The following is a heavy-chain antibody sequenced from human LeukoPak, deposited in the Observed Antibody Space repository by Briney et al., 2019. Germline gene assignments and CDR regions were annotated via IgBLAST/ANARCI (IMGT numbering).Heavy chain of an antibody. CDR3: ARGYCSGGSCHDHYYYYYMDV. J-gene: IGHJ6*03. V-gene: IGHV1-69*06. D-gene: IGHD2-15*01. CDR2: IIPIFGTA. Sequence: SVKVSCKASGGTFSSYAISWVRQSPGQRLEWMGRIIPIFGTANYAQKIQCRVTITADKSTSTAYMELSSLRSEDTAVYYCARGYCSGGSCHDHYYYYYMDVWGKGTTVTVSS. CDR1: GGTFSSYA.